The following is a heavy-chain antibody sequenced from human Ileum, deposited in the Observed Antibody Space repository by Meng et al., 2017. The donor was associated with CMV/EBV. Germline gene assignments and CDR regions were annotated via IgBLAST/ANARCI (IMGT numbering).Heavy chain of an antibody. CDR3: ARESELLRFDH. D-gene: IGHD6-6*01. V-gene: IGHV6-1*01. Sequence: QQKHAVPALVKPSHTLPLTCDISGDSVSTKNVAWNWIRQSPLRGFEWLGRTAYRSKWDYEYSVSVKSRITISPDTSKNQFSLQLRSVTPEDTAVYYCARESELLRFDHWGQGTLVTVSS. J-gene: IGHJ4*02. CDR2: TAYRSKWDY. CDR1: GDSVSTKNVA.